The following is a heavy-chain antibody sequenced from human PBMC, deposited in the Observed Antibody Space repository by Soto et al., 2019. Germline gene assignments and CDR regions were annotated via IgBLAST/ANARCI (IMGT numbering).Heavy chain of an antibody. Sequence: QVQLVQSGAEVKKPGASVKVSCKASGYTFTSYDINWVRQATGQGLEWMGWMNPNSGNTGYAQKFQGRVTMTRNTSISTAYMELSGLRSEDTAVYYCARGPRRLEWLSYPYYYYYMDVWGKGTTVTVSS. D-gene: IGHD3-3*01. J-gene: IGHJ6*03. CDR2: MNPNSGNT. CDR1: GYTFTSYD. V-gene: IGHV1-8*01. CDR3: ARGPRRLEWLSYPYYYYYMDV.